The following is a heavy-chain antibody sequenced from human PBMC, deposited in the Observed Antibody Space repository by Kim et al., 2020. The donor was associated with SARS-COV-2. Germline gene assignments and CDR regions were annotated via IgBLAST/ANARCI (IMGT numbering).Heavy chain of an antibody. Sequence: NYHPSLQSRVTISVDTSKNQFSLKLSSVTAADTAVYYCARSRWLHPTFDYWGQGTLVTVSS. V-gene: IGHV4-59*01. J-gene: IGHJ4*02. CDR3: ARSRWLHPTFDY. D-gene: IGHD5-12*01.